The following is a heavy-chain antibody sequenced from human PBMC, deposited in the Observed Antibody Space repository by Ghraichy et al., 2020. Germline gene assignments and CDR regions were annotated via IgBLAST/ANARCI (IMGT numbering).Heavy chain of an antibody. CDR1: GFTFSSYG. D-gene: IGHD1-7*01. CDR2: ISYDGSNK. Sequence: GESLNISCAASGFTFSSYGMHWVRQAPGKGLEWVVVISYDGSNKYYADSVKGRFTISRDNSKNTLYLQMNSLRAEDTAVYYCAKSHWNYGGGWFDPWGQGTLVTVSS. V-gene: IGHV3-30*18. CDR3: AKSHWNYGGGWFDP. J-gene: IGHJ5*02.